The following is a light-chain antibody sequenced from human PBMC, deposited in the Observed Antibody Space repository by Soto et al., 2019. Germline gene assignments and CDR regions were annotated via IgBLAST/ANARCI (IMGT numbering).Light chain of an antibody. Sequence: QSALTQPASVSGSPGQSITVSCIGTSSDVGGYNYVSWYQQHPGKAPKLMIHDVSNRPSGVSNRFSGSKSGNTASLTISGLQGEDEAYYYCSSYASSNTQVFGGGTKVTVL. J-gene: IGLJ2*01. V-gene: IGLV2-14*01. CDR3: SSYASSNTQV. CDR1: SSDVGGYNY. CDR2: DVS.